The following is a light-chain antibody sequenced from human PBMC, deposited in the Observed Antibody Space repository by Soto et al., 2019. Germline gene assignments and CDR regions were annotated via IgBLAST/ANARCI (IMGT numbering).Light chain of an antibody. J-gene: IGKJ2*01. Sequence: DIVMTQSPLSLPVTPGEPASISCRSSQSLVHSSGYNFLDWYLQKPGQSPQLLIYLGSNRASGVHDRFSGSGSGTDFILKISRVEAEDVGVYYCMQGLQLPPTFGQGTKLEIK. CDR2: LGS. CDR3: MQGLQLPPT. CDR1: QSLVHSSGYNF. V-gene: IGKV2-28*01.